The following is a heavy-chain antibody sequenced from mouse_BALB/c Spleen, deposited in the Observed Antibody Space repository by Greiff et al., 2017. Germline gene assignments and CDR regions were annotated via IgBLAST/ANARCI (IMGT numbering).Heavy chain of an antibody. CDR1: GFTFSSFG. Sequence: EVMLVESGGGLVQPGGSRKLSCAASGFTFSSFGMHWVRQAPEKGLEWVAYISSGSSTIYYADTVKGRFTISRDNPKNTLFLQMTSLRSEDTAMYYCARWGGNYPLYAMDYWGQGTSVTVSS. D-gene: IGHD2-1*01. CDR2: ISSGSSTI. J-gene: IGHJ4*01. V-gene: IGHV5-17*02. CDR3: ARWGGNYPLYAMDY.